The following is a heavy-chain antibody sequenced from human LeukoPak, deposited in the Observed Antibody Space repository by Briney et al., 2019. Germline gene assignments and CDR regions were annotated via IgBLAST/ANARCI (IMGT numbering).Heavy chain of an antibody. Sequence: PGGSLRLSCAVSGFTFSSYDMHWVRQATGKGLEWVSAIDTAGDTYYQASVKGRFTISRENANNSLYLQINSLRAGDTALYYCVRVAAAGKGFDYWGRGTLVTVSS. CDR1: GFTFSSYD. D-gene: IGHD6-13*01. CDR3: VRVAAAGKGFDY. CDR2: IDTAGDT. J-gene: IGHJ4*02. V-gene: IGHV3-13*01.